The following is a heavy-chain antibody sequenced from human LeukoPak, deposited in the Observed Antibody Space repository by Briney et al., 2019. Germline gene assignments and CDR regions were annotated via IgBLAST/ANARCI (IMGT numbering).Heavy chain of an antibody. CDR3: VRRYYEYNVYDRHFDF. Sequence: GSLRLSSAALGFPFSRDWMAGVRQAPGKGVGWGSRFSDDGSITTYADSVQGRLTISRDNAKSTVFLQMNSLRVEDTAVYFCVRRYYEYNVYDRHFDFWGQGILVTVSS. CDR1: GFPFSRDW. V-gene: IGHV3-74*03. D-gene: IGHD5/OR15-5a*01. J-gene: IGHJ4*02. CDR2: FSDDGSIT.